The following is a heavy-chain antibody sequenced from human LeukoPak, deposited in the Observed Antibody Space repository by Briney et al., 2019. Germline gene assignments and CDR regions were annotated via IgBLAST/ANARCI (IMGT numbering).Heavy chain of an antibody. D-gene: IGHD6-13*01. J-gene: IGHJ6*02. CDR1: GFRFGSHA. CDR2: IWYDGSNK. CDR3: ARDGQQLAPYAMDV. Sequence: SGGSLRLSCAASGFRFGSHAVHWVRQAPGKGLGWLAQIWYDGSNKYYVDSVKGRFTTSRDNSKNTVYLQMNSLRAEDTAVYFCARDGQQLAPYAMDVWGQGTTVTVSS. V-gene: IGHV3-33*01.